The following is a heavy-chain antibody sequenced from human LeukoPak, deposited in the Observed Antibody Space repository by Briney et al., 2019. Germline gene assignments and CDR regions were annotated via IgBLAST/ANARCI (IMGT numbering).Heavy chain of an antibody. V-gene: IGHV4-4*07. Sequence: RPSETLSLTCTVSGGSISSYYWSWIRQPAGKGLEWIGRIYTSGSTNYNPSLKSRVTMSVDTSKNQFSLKLSSVTAADTAVYYCAGEYYYDSSGYYYFVYWGQGTLVTVSS. CDR2: IYTSGST. CDR1: GGSISSYY. J-gene: IGHJ4*02. CDR3: AGEYYYDSSGYYYFVY. D-gene: IGHD3-22*01.